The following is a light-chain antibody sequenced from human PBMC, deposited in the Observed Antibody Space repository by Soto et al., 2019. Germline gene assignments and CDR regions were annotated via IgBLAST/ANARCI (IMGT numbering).Light chain of an antibody. CDR3: MQATQFPIT. J-gene: IGKJ5*01. V-gene: IGKV2-24*01. CDR2: KIS. Sequence: DIVMTQTPLSSPVTLGQPASISCRSSQSLVPSDGNTYLSWLQQRPGQPPRLLIYKISHRFSGVPDRFSGSRAGTDFTLKISRVEAEDVGVYYCMQATQFPITFGQGTRLEVK. CDR1: QSLVPSDGNTY.